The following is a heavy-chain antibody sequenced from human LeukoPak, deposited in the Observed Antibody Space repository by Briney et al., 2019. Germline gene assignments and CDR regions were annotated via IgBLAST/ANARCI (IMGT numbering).Heavy chain of an antibody. J-gene: IGHJ4*02. Sequence: GGSLRLSCAASGFTFSSYSMNWVRQAPGKGLEWVSYIGSSSSTIYYADSVKGRFTISRDNAKNSLYLQMNSLRDEDTAVYYCASHSSSGWYYFDYWGQGALVTVSS. V-gene: IGHV3-48*02. D-gene: IGHD6-19*01. CDR3: ASHSSSGWYYFDY. CDR2: IGSSSSTI. CDR1: GFTFSSYS.